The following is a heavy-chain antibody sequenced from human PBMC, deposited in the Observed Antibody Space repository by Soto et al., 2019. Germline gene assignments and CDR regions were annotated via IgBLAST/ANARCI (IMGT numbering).Heavy chain of an antibody. Sequence: GGSLRLSCAASGFTFSRYTMTWVRQAPGKGLEWVSVISDNGVTTKYADSVRGRLTISRDNSKSTLYLQMSNLRVEDTAVYYCEKKLITGPGQKYYDSWGQGTLVTVSS. V-gene: IGHV3-23*01. CDR2: ISDNGVTT. CDR3: EKKLITGPGQKYYDS. J-gene: IGHJ5*01. D-gene: IGHD1-20*01. CDR1: GFTFSRYT.